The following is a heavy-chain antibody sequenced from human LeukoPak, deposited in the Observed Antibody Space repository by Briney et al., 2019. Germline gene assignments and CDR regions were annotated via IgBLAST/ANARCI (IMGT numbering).Heavy chain of an antibody. CDR2: INHGGST. D-gene: IGHD3-9*01. J-gene: IGHJ3*02. CDR1: GVSFSSYD. Sequence: AGSLSLSCAASGVSFSSYDWHWVRQAPGKGLEWVAVINHGGSTNYYAALKRRVTISVDTSKNQFSLKLSSVTAADTAVYYWARRAYYGILTQARDAFDIWGQETKVTVSS. V-gene: IGHV4-34*01. CDR3: ARRAYYGILTQARDAFDI.